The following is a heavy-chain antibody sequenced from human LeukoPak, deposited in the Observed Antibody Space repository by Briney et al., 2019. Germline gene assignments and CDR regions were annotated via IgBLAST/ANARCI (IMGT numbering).Heavy chain of an antibody. D-gene: IGHD3-16*01. Sequence: GGSLRLSCAASGFTFDDYAMHWVRQAPGKGLEWVSGISWNSGSIGYADSVKGRFTISRDNAKNSLYLQMNSLRAEDTAVYYCARDRRRGDFDYWGQGTLVTVSS. CDR2: ISWNSGSI. J-gene: IGHJ4*02. V-gene: IGHV3-9*01. CDR3: ARDRRRGDFDY. CDR1: GFTFDDYA.